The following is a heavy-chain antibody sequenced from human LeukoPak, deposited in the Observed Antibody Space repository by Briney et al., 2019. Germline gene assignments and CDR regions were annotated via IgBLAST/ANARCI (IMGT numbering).Heavy chain of an antibody. CDR1: GGTFSSYA. D-gene: IGHD3-22*01. CDR2: IIPIFGTA. J-gene: IGHJ4*02. CDR3: ARTGSLPGDYYDSSGYPDFDY. V-gene: IGHV1-69*13. Sequence: SVKVSCKASGGTFSSYAINWVRQAPGQGLEWMGGIIPIFGTANYAQKFQGRVTITADESTSTAYMELSSLRSEDTAVYYCARTGSLPGDYYDSSGYPDFDYWGQGTLVTVSS.